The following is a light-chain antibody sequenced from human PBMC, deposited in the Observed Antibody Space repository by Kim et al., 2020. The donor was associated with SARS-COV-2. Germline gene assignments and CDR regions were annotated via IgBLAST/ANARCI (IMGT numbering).Light chain of an antibody. CDR3: QQYGSSPRT. J-gene: IGKJ1*01. CDR2: GTS. CDR1: QSVSSSY. Sequence: YPGERATPSCRASQSVSSSYFAWYQQKPGQAPRLLIYGTSSRATGIPDRFSGSGSGTDFTLTISRLEPEDFAMYYCQQYGSSPRTFGQGTKVDIK. V-gene: IGKV3-20*01.